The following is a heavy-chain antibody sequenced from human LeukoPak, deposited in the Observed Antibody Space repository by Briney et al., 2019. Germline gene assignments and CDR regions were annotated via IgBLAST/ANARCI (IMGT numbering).Heavy chain of an antibody. Sequence: GGSLRLSCAASGFTFSSYAMSRVRQAPGKGLEWVAAISGSGGSTYYADSVKRRFTISRDNAKNTLYLQMNDLRAEDTAVYYFAKDEDYSFSGKYYDALDMWGQGTMVTVSS. CDR2: ISGSGGST. J-gene: IGHJ3*02. D-gene: IGHD3-10*01. V-gene: IGHV3-23*01. CDR1: GFTFSSYA. CDR3: AKDEDYSFSGKYYDALDM.